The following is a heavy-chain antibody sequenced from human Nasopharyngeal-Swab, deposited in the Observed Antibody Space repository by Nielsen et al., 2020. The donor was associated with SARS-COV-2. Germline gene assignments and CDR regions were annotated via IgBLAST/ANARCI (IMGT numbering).Heavy chain of an antibody. Sequence: SETLSLTCAVYGGSFSGYYWSWIRQPPEKGLGWIGEINHSGSTNYNPSLKSRVTISVDTSKNQFSLKLSSVTAADTAVYYCARDEVQLWGYYYGMDVWGQGTTVTVSS. V-gene: IGHV4-34*01. CDR1: GGSFSGYY. CDR2: INHSGST. CDR3: ARDEVQLWGYYYGMDV. J-gene: IGHJ6*02. D-gene: IGHD1-1*01.